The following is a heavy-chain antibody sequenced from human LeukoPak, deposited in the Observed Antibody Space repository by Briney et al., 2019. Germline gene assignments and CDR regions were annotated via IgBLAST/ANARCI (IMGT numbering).Heavy chain of an antibody. D-gene: IGHD3-10*01. CDR3: ARDLSATYYFDF. CDR1: GFTINLCS. CDR2: ISSSSSTK. Sequence: GGSLRLSCAASGFTINLCSMNWVRQAPGKGLVGVSYISSSSSTKYYADSVKVRFTISRYNATNSLYLQMNSLRDEDTAVYYCARDLSATYYFDFWGQGTPVTVSS. J-gene: IGHJ4*02. V-gene: IGHV3-48*02.